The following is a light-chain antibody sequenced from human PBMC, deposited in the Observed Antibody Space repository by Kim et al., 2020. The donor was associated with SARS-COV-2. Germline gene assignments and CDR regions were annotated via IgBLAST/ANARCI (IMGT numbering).Light chain of an antibody. CDR2: GRN. CDR1: SLRSYY. Sequence: SELTQDPTVSVALGQTVRITCQGDSLRSYYATWYQQKPRQAPVLVIYGRNNRPSGIPDRFFGSTSGNTASLTISGAQAEDEADFYCQSRDSGGNVVFGGGTKLTVL. V-gene: IGLV3-19*01. CDR3: QSRDSGGNVV. J-gene: IGLJ2*01.